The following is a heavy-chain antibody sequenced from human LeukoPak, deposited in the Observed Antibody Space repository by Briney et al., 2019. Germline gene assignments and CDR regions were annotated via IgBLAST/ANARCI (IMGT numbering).Heavy chain of an antibody. CDR3: ASDRIAAAGTNFDY. D-gene: IGHD6-13*01. CDR2: IWYDGSNK. Sequence: PGRSLRLSCAASGFTFSSYGMHWVRQAPGKGLEWVAVIWYDGSNKYYADSVKGRFTISRDNSKNTLYLQMNSLRAEDTAVYYCASDRIAAAGTNFDYWGQGTLVTVSS. J-gene: IGHJ4*02. V-gene: IGHV3-33*01. CDR1: GFTFSSYG.